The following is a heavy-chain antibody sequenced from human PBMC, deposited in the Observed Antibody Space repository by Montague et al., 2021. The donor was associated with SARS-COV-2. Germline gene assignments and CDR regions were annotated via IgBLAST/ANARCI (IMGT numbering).Heavy chain of an antibody. D-gene: IGHD4-17*01. CDR2: IYNSDNT. J-gene: IGHJ5*02. CDR3: ARAWRYGDYSGVHFAP. Sequence: SETLSLTCTVSGGSISTTNYYWAWIRQSPGKGLEWVGSIYNSDNTYYNPPLESRLTMSVDTSKNQFSLKLRSVTAADAAVYHCARAWRYGDYSGVHFAPWGQGTLVTVSS. V-gene: IGHV4-39*07. CDR1: GGSISTTNYY.